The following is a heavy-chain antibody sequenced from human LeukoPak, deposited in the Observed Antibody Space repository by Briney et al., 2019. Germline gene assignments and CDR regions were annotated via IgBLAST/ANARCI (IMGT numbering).Heavy chain of an antibody. CDR1: GFTFSRYG. CDR3: AKDQQVGAAAYYFDS. CDR2: IANDGKDK. D-gene: IGHD2-2*01. Sequence: HPGGSLRLSCAASGFTFSRYGVHWVRQAPGKGLEWVTVIANDGKDKKYAHSVKGRFTISRDNSKSTLYLQMNSLRAEDTGVYYCAKDQQVGAAAYYFDSWGQGTLVTVSS. J-gene: IGHJ4*02. V-gene: IGHV3-30*18.